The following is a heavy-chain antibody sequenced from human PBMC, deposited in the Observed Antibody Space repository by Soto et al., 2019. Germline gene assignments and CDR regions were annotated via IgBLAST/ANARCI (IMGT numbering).Heavy chain of an antibody. J-gene: IGHJ5*02. D-gene: IGHD4-17*01. CDR2: MNTNSGNT. CDR3: ARGVKYGAYSRWFDP. Sequence: QVQLVQSGAEVKKPGASVKVSCKASGYTFTSYDINWVRQATGQGLGYLGWMNTNSGNTGFVQKFQGRVTMTRDTSISTAYMELSSLRSQDTAVYFCARGVKYGAYSRWFDPWGQGTLVTVSS. CDR1: GYTFTSYD. V-gene: IGHV1-8*01.